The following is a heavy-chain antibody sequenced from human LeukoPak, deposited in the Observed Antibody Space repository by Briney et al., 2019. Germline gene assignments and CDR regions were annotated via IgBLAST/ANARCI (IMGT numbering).Heavy chain of an antibody. CDR3: ARIRIVGATSGLSYYMDV. CDR1: AFTFSIYS. V-gene: IGHV3-21*01. D-gene: IGHD1-26*01. Sequence: GGSLRLSCAASAFTFSIYSMNWVRQAPGKGLEWVSSISSSSSYIYYADSVKGRFTISRDNAKNSLYLQMNSLRAEDTAVYYCARIRIVGATSGLSYYMDVWGKGTTVTVSS. CDR2: ISSSSSYI. J-gene: IGHJ6*03.